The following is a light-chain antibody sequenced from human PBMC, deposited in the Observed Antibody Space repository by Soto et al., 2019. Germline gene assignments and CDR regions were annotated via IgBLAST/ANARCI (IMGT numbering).Light chain of an antibody. J-gene: IGKJ1*01. CDR1: QDIRNY. Sequence: DIQMTQSPSSLSASVGDRVTITCQASQDIRNYLNWYQQKPGKAPKLLIYDASNLETGVPSRFSGSRSGTEFTFTISSLQPEDIATYYCQQYDNLSSFGQGTKVEIK. CDR2: DAS. V-gene: IGKV1-33*01. CDR3: QQYDNLSS.